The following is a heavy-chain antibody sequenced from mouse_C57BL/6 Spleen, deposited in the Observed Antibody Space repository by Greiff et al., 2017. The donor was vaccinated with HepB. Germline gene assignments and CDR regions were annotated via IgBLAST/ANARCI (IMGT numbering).Heavy chain of an antibody. D-gene: IGHD2-1*01. CDR1: GFNIKDDY. CDR3: TRVYYGNYFDY. Sequence: VQLQQSGAELVRPGASVKLSCTASGFNIKDDYMPWVKQRPEQGLAWIGWIDPENGDTEYASKFQGKATITADTAANTAYRQLSSLTSEDTAVYYCTRVYYGNYFDYWGQGTTRTVSS. V-gene: IGHV14-4*01. J-gene: IGHJ2*01. CDR2: IDPENGDT.